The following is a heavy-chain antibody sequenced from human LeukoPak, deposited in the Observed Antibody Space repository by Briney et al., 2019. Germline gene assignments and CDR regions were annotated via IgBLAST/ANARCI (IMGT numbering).Heavy chain of an antibody. Sequence: GGSLRLSCAASGFTFSSYAMSWVRQAPGKGLEWVSYISSSGSTIYYADSVKGRFTISRDNAKNSLYLQMNSLRAEDTAVYYCASYDTSTYYFDYWGQGTLVTVSS. V-gene: IGHV3-48*03. CDR3: ASYDTSTYYFDY. CDR2: ISSSGSTI. CDR1: GFTFSSYA. J-gene: IGHJ4*02. D-gene: IGHD3-22*01.